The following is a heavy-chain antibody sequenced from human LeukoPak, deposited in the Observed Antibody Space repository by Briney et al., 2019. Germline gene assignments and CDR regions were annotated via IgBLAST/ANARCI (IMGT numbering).Heavy chain of an antibody. CDR1: GFAFRDYG. Sequence: PGGSLRLSCTASGFAFRDYGLHWLRQVPGKGLEWVAFIRYDGSNKYYADSVKGRFTISRDNSKNTLYLQMNSLRAEDTAVYYCAKVVRGSGLGSFDYWGQGTLVTVSS. CDR3: AKVVRGSGLGSFDY. CDR2: IRYDGSNK. D-gene: IGHD3-10*01. J-gene: IGHJ4*02. V-gene: IGHV3-30*02.